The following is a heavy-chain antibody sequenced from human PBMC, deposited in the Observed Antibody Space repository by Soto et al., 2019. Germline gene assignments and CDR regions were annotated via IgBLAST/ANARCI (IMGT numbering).Heavy chain of an antibody. CDR1: GFTFSDYN. CDR3: ARSTSPRCCDY. V-gene: IGHV3-48*02. CDR2: VSDSSSRI. Sequence: EVQLVESGGGLVQPGGSLRLSCAASGFTFSDYNMNWVRQAPGKGLEWVSYVSDSSSRIYYADSVKGRFTISRDNAKNSLFLQMHSLRDEDTAVYYCARSTSPRCCDYWGQGTLVTVSS. D-gene: IGHD1-26*01. J-gene: IGHJ4*02.